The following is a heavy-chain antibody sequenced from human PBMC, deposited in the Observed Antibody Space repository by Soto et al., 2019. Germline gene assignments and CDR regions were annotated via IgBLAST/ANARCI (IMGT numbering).Heavy chain of an antibody. CDR1: GFTFNNAW. CDR3: TTVTYSSDGLDY. J-gene: IGHJ4*02. D-gene: IGHD2-15*01. Sequence: EVQLVESGGGLVKPGGSLRLSCAASGFTFNNAWMRWVRQAPGKGLEWVGRIKSKTDGGTTDYAAPVKGRFSISRDDSKNTLYLQMNSLKTEDTAVYYCTTVTYSSDGLDYWGQGTLVTVSS. V-gene: IGHV3-15*01. CDR2: IKSKTDGGTT.